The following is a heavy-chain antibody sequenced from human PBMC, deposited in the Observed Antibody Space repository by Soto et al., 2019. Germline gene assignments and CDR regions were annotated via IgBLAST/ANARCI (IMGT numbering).Heavy chain of an antibody. CDR3: ARPLGVITLSMDV. CDR2: IWYDGSNK. V-gene: IGHV3-33*01. CDR1: GFTFSSYG. Sequence: GGSLRLSCAASGFTFSSYGMHWVRQAPGKGLEWVAAIWYDGSNKYYADSVKGRFTISRDNSKNTLYLQMNSLRAEDTAVYYCARPLGVITLSMDVWGQGTTVTVSS. J-gene: IGHJ6*02. D-gene: IGHD3-22*01.